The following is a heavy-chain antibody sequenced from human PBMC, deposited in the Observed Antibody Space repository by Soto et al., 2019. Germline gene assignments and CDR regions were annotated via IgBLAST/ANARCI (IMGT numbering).Heavy chain of an antibody. Sequence: GGSLRLSCAASGFTFSNSWMHWVRQVSGKGLEWVSRINADGTSTSYADSVKGRFTISRDNAKNTLYLHVNSLRAEDTAVYYCVKVLARGVGVPRFYFDSWGQGALVTAPQ. V-gene: IGHV3-74*01. CDR2: INADGTST. D-gene: IGHD2-2*01. CDR3: VKVLARGVGVPRFYFDS. J-gene: IGHJ4*02. CDR1: GFTFSNSW.